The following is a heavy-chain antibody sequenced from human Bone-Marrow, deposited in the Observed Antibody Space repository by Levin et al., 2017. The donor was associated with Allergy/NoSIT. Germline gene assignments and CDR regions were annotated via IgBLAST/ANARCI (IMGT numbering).Heavy chain of an antibody. CDR2: INPDNGDT. CDR3: ARDRPRRCTGGSCDGGY. V-gene: IGHV1-18*01. J-gene: IGHJ4*02. Sequence: SVKVSCKASGYIFTDYGITWVRQAPGQGLEWLGWINPDNGDTYYAQNFQDRVTLTTDASTSTAYMELRGLKFDDTAVYFCARDRPRRCTGGSCDGGYWGQGTLVTVSS. D-gene: IGHD2-15*01. CDR1: GYIFTDYG.